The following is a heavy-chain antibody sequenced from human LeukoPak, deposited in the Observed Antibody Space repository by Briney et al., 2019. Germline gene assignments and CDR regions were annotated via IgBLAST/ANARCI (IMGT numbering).Heavy chain of an antibody. J-gene: IGHJ6*03. CDR3: ARGCSGDTCYSWAGHYMDV. V-gene: IGHV1-46*01. Sequence: ASVKVSCKASGYTFTSYHMHWVRQAPGQGLEWMGIINPSGGSRTYAQNFQGRVTMTRDMSTSTVYMELSSLRSEDTAVYYCARGCSGDTCYSWAGHYMDVRGKGTTVTVSS. CDR2: INPSGGSR. CDR1: GYTFTSYH. D-gene: IGHD2-15*01.